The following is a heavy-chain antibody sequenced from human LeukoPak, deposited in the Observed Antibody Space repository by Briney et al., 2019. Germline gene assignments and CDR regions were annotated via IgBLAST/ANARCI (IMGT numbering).Heavy chain of an antibody. Sequence: GGSLRLSCAASGFTFSSYAMSWVRQAPGKGLEWVSAISGSGGSTYYADSVKGRFTISRDNSKNTLYLQMNSLRAEDTAVYYCARAYYDSSGYLFDYWGQGTLVTVSS. D-gene: IGHD3-22*01. J-gene: IGHJ4*02. CDR1: GFTFSSYA. CDR2: ISGSGGST. V-gene: IGHV3-23*01. CDR3: ARAYYDSSGYLFDY.